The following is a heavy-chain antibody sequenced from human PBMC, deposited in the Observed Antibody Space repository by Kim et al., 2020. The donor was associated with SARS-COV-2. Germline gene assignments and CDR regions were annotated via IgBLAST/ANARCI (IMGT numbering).Heavy chain of an antibody. CDR3: AMSWDIVVVVAATPYY. Sequence: ASVKVSCKASGYTFTSYAMHWVSQAPGQRLEWMGWINAGNGNPKYSQKFQGGVTITRDTPASTGYMELSSLRSEDTAVYYCAMSWDIVVVVAATPYYWGERSPGTVSS. CDR2: INAGNGNP. CDR1: GYTFTSYA. D-gene: IGHD2-15*01. V-gene: IGHV1-3*01. J-gene: IGHJ4*02.